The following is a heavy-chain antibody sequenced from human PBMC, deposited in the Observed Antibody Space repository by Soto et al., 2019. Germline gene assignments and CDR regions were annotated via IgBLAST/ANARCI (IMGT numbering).Heavy chain of an antibody. V-gene: IGHV4-39*01. D-gene: IGHD1-26*01. CDR2: IYYSGST. CDR3: ATQEVGGSYVYTFDP. CDR1: GGSISSSSYF. J-gene: IGHJ5*02. Sequence: SETLSLTCTVSGGSISSSSYFWGWIRQPPGKGLEWIGSIYYSGSTYYNPSLKSRVTISVDTSKNQFSLKLSSVTAADTAVYYCATQEVGGSYVYTFDPWGQGTLVTVSS.